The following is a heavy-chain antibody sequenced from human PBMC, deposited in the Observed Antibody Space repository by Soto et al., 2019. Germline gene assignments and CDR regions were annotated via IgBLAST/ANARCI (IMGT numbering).Heavy chain of an antibody. CDR3: ARQNWGRDYDSSGYYWADENWFDP. D-gene: IGHD3-22*01. CDR1: GYTFTSYY. CDR2: INPSGGST. J-gene: IGHJ5*02. Sequence: ASVKVSCKASGYTFTSYYMHWVRQAPGQGLEWMGIINPSGGSTSYAQKFQGRVTMTRDTSTSTVYMELSSLRSEDTAVYYCARQNWGRDYDSSGYYWADENWFDPWGQGTLVTVSS. V-gene: IGHV1-46*01.